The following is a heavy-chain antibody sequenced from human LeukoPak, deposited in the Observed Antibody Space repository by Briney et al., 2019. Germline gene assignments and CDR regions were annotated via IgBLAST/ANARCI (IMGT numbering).Heavy chain of an antibody. J-gene: IGHJ4*02. CDR3: AKDAGVGASLDY. CDR1: GFTFSSYA. V-gene: IGHV3-23*01. CDR2: ISGSGGST. D-gene: IGHD1-26*01. Sequence: PGGSLRLSCAASGFTFSSYAMSWVRQAPGKGLEWVSAISGSGGSTYCADAVKGRFTTSRDNSKNTLYLQMNSLRAEDTAVYYCAKDAGVGASLDYWGQGTLVTVSS.